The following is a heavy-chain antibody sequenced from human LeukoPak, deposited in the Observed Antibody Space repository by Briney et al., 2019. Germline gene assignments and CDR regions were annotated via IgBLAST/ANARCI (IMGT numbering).Heavy chain of an antibody. Sequence: GRSLRLSCAASGFTFSTYALHWVRQAPGTGLEWVAVISSDGKSKIYADSVKGRFTISRDNPKNTLFLQMNSLRTEDTAVYYCARDPMADFDYWGQGALVTVSS. V-gene: IGHV3-30*04. CDR3: ARDPMADFDY. J-gene: IGHJ4*02. CDR1: GFTFSTYA. CDR2: ISSDGKSK. D-gene: IGHD2-8*01.